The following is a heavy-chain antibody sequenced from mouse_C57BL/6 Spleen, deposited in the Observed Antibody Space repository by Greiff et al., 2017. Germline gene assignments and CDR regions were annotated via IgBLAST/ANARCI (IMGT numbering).Heavy chain of an antibody. V-gene: IGHV1-22*01. J-gene: IGHJ4*01. CDR3: ATGLTTVVARAMDY. Sequence: EVQLQQSGPELVKPGASVKMSCKASGYTFTDYNMHWVKQSHGKSLEWIGYINPNNGGTSYNQKFKGKATLTVNKSSSTAYMELRSLTSEDSAVYYCATGLTTVVARAMDYWGQGTSVTVSS. CDR1: GYTFTDYN. D-gene: IGHD1-1*01. CDR2: INPNNGGT.